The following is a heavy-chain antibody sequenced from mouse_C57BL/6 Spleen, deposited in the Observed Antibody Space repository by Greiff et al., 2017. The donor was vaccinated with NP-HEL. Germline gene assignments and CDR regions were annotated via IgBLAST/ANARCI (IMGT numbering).Heavy chain of an antibody. CDR1: GFNIKDDY. CDR3: TTYGNYA. J-gene: IGHJ2*01. D-gene: IGHD2-1*01. CDR2: IDPENGDT. V-gene: IGHV14-4*01. Sequence: EVQLQQSGAELVRPGASVKLSCTASGFNIKDDYMHWVKQRPEQGLEWIGWIDPENGDTEYASKFQGKATITADTSSNTAYLQRSSLTSEDTAVYYCTTYGNYAWGQGTTLTVSS.